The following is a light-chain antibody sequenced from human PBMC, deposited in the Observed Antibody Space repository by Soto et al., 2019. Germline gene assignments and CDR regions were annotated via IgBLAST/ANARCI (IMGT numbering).Light chain of an antibody. CDR3: QQYDNWPPLT. J-gene: IGKJ4*01. CDR2: GAS. Sequence: EIVMTQSPATLSVSPGERATLSCRASRSVSTNLAWYQQKPGQAPRLLIYGASTTATGIPPRFSGSGSGTEFTLTISSLQSEDFAVYYCQQYDNWPPLTFGGGTKVDIK. CDR1: RSVSTN. V-gene: IGKV3-15*01.